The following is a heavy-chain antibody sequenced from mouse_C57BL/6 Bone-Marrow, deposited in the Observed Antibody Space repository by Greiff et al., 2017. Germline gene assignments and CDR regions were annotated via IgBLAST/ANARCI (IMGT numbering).Heavy chain of an antibody. CDR1: GYTFTSYW. CDR2: IDPSDSYT. J-gene: IGHJ3*01. CDR3: AREATLVPAY. D-gene: IGHD1-1*01. V-gene: IGHV1-50*01. Sequence: VQLQQPGAELVKPGASVKLSCKASGYTFTSYWMQWVKQRPGQGLEWIGEIDPSDSYTNYNQKFKGKATLTVDTSSSTAYMQLSSLTSEDSAVDYCAREATLVPAYWGQGTLVTVSA.